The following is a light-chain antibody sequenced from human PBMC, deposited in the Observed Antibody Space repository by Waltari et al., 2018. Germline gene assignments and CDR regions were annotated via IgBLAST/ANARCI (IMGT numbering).Light chain of an antibody. V-gene: IGKV1-5*03. CDR1: QSISGW. CDR2: QAS. J-gene: IGKJ2*02. CDR3: QQYSASPCT. Sequence: DIQMTQSPSTLSARVGDRVTITCRASQSISGWLAWYQQRPGKAPKVLMYQASILQGGVPSRFSGSGSGTEFTLTISSLQPDDFATYYCQQYSASPCTFGQGTRLEIK.